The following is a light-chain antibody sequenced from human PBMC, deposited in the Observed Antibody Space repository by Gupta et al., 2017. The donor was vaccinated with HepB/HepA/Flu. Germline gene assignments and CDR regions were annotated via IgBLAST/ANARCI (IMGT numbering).Light chain of an antibody. V-gene: IGLV1-40*01. Sequence: VTTSSTGRTSTIGGGDDVHWSPQLPEHAPNLLTYGNSSRPSGAPARFSGSKSGTSASVAITWLQAEGEADYYCQSYDSSQSGWVFGGGTKLTVL. CDR3: QSYDSSQSGWV. CDR1: TSTIGGGDD. J-gene: IGLJ3*02. CDR2: GNS.